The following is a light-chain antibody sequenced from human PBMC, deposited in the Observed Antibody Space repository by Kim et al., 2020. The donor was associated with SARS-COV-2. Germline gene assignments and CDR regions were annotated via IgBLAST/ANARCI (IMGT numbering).Light chain of an antibody. V-gene: IGLV3-1*01. CDR2: QNN. Sequence: YELTQPPSVSVSPGQTASITCSGDKLGDKNAFWYQQKPGQSPVLVIYQNNKRPSGIPERFSGSNSGNTATLTISGTQAMEEADYYCQAWDSSTVVFGGGTQLTVL. CDR1: KLGDKN. J-gene: IGLJ3*02. CDR3: QAWDSSTVV.